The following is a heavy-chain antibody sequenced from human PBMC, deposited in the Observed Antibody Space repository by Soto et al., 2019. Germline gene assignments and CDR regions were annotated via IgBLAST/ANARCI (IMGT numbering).Heavy chain of an antibody. CDR1: GYTFTSYD. V-gene: IGHV1-8*01. CDR2: MNPNSGNT. J-gene: IGHJ4*02. Sequence: ASVKVSCKASGYTFTSYDINWVRQATGQGLEWMGWMNPNSGNTGYAQKFQGRVTMTRNTSISTAYMELSSPRSEDTAVYYCARGQISWFGELYFDYWGQGTLVTVSS. D-gene: IGHD3-10*01. CDR3: ARGQISWFGELYFDY.